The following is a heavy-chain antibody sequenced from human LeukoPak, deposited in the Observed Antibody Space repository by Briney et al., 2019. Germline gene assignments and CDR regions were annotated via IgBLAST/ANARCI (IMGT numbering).Heavy chain of an antibody. J-gene: IGHJ6*03. CDR2: MNPHSGNT. CDR1: GYTFISYD. Sequence: ASVKVSCKASGYTFISYDINWVRQAPGQGLEWVGWMNPHSGNTGYAQKFQGRVTMTRNTSISTAYMELSSLRSEDTAVYYCARGFGEQWLVLTYYYYYYMDVWGKGTTVTISS. D-gene: IGHD6-19*01. CDR3: ARGFGEQWLVLTYYYYYYMDV. V-gene: IGHV1-8*01.